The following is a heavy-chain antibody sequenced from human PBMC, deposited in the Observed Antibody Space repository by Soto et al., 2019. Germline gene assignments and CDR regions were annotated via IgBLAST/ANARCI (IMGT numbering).Heavy chain of an antibody. CDR3: ARELTWNDFDI. CDR2: IYYSGST. Sequence: KSSETLSLTCTVSGGSISSGDYYWSWIRQPPGKGLEWIGYIYYSGSTYYNPSLKSRVTISVDTSKNQFSLKLSSVTAADTAVYYCARELTWNDFDIWGQGTMVNGSS. D-gene: IGHD1-1*01. V-gene: IGHV4-30-4*01. CDR1: GGSISSGDYY. J-gene: IGHJ3*02.